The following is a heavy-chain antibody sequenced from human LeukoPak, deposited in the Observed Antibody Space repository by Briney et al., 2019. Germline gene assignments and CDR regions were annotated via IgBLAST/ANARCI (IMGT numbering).Heavy chain of an antibody. D-gene: IGHD3-3*01. J-gene: IGHJ3*02. CDR2: IYYSGST. Sequence: SETLSLTCTVSGYSISSGYYWSWIRQPPGQGLEWIGYIYYSGSTNYNPSLKSRVTISVDTSKNQFSLKLSSVTAADTAVYYCARFPLSTTRVPYYDFWSGYTDAFDIWGQGTMVTVSS. V-gene: IGHV4-61*01. CDR3: ARFPLSTTRVPYYDFWSGYTDAFDI. CDR1: GYSISSGYY.